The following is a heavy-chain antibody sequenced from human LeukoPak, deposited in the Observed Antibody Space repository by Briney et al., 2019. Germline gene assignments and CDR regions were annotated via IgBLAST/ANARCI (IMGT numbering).Heavy chain of an antibody. J-gene: IGHJ4*02. Sequence: PSETLSLTCTVSGGSISSYYWSCIRQPPGKGLEWIGYIYYSGSTNYNPSLKSRVTISVDTSKNQFSLKLSSVTAADTAVYYCAREAYGRNFDYWGQGTLVTVSS. CDR3: AREAYGRNFDY. CDR1: GGSISSYY. CDR2: IYYSGST. V-gene: IGHV4-59*01. D-gene: IGHD4-17*01.